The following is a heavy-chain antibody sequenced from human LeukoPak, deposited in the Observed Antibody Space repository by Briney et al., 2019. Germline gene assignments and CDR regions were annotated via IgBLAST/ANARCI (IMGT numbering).Heavy chain of an antibody. CDR2: IKEDGSET. V-gene: IGHV3-7*01. CDR1: GFTFSSYW. Sequence: PGGSLRLSCAASGFTFSSYWMIWVRQAPGKGLECLANIKEDGSETYYADSVKGRFTISRDNPKNLLFLQINSLRVEDTAVYYCARETPRRGETRDGYRWGQGTLVTVSS. J-gene: IGHJ4*02. CDR3: ARETPRRGETRDGYR. D-gene: IGHD5-24*01.